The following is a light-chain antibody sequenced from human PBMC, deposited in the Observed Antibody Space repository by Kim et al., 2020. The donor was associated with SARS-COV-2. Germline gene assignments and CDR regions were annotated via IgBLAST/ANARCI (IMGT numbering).Light chain of an antibody. CDR2: GAS. J-gene: IGKJ4*01. Sequence: EIVMTQSPPTLSVSPGERATLSCRASQSVRSNLAWYQQNPGQAPRLLIYGASTRATGIPARFSGSGSGTELTLTINSLQSEDFAVYYCQQYNSWPLTFGGGTKVDIK. CDR3: QQYNSWPLT. V-gene: IGKV3-15*01. CDR1: QSVRSN.